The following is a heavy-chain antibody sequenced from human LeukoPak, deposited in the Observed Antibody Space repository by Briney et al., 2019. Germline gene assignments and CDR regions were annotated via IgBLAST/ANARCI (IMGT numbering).Heavy chain of an antibody. CDR2: INHSGST. CDR1: GGSFSGYY. V-gene: IGHV4-34*01. Sequence: SETLSLTCAVYGGSFSGYYWSWIRQPPGKGLEWIGEINHSGSTNYNPSLKSRVTISVDTSKNQFSLKLSSVTAADTAVYYCARLASYGPFDYWGQGTLATVSS. CDR3: ARLASYGPFDY. J-gene: IGHJ4*02. D-gene: IGHD5-18*01.